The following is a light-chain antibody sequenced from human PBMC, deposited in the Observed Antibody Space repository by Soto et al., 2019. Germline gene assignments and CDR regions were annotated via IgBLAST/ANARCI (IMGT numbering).Light chain of an antibody. CDR3: QQYHNSPRT. Sequence: EIVLTQSPGTLSLSPGERATLSCRASQSVSSGFLAWYQQKPGQAPRLLIYAASARATGIPDRFSGSGSGTDFTLTVSSLEPEDFAVYYCQQYHNSPRTFGQGTKVEIK. CDR2: AAS. J-gene: IGKJ1*01. V-gene: IGKV3-20*01. CDR1: QSVSSGF.